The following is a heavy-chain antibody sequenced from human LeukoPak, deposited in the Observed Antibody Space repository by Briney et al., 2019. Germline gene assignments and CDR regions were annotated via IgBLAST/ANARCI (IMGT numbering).Heavy chain of an antibody. V-gene: IGHV4-34*01. J-gene: IGHJ6*02. CDR2: INHSGST. CDR3: ARAALVAAKSTYYYYGMDV. Sequence: KSSETLSLTCAVYGGSFSGYYWSWIRQPPGKGLEWIGEINHSGSTNYNPSLKSRVTISVDTSKNQFSLKLSSVTAADTAVYYCARAALVAAKSTYYYYGMDVWGQGTTVTVSS. CDR1: GGSFSGYY. D-gene: IGHD2-15*01.